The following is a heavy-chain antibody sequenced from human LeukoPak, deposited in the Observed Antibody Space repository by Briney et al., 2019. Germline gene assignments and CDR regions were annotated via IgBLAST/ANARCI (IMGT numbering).Heavy chain of an antibody. CDR1: GGSFSSHF. CDR2: INESGDT. J-gene: IGHJ4*02. D-gene: IGHD2-2*01. CDR3: ARVVGIAVTPGATEDNYFDT. Sequence: SETLSLTCGVTGGSFSSHFWAWIRQSPAKGLEWIGEINESGDTDYNPSLNSRAKISTDTSRGHFSLTLTSVSAADTAIYYCARVVGIAVTPGATEDNYFDTWGQGTLVTVSS. V-gene: IGHV4-34*01.